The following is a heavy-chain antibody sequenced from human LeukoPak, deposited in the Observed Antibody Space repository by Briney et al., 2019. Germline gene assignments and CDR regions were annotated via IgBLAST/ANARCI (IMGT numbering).Heavy chain of an antibody. V-gene: IGHV3-23*01. CDR1: GFSFTTYD. CDR2: INTSGGKT. Sequence: GGSLRLSCAASGFSFTTYDMSWVRQAPGTGLEWVSGINTSGGKTYYADSVKGRFTISRDNSKHTVDLQMNSLRSEDTAVYYCAKDFPSSSWAPFDYWGQGTLVTVSS. CDR3: AKDFPSSSWAPFDY. J-gene: IGHJ4*02. D-gene: IGHD6-13*01.